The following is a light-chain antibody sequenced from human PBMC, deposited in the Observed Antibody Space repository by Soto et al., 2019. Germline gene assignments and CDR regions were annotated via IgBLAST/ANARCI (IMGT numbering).Light chain of an antibody. CDR2: DVS. CDR1: TSDVGGYNY. Sequence: QSALTQPASVSGSPGQSITISCTGTTSDVGGYNYVSWYQQHPGKAPNLMIYDVSNRPAGVSNRFSGSKSGNTASLTISGLQAEDEAEYDFSSYASNRDVLFGGGTKLTVL. CDR3: SSYASNRDVL. J-gene: IGLJ2*01. V-gene: IGLV2-14*01.